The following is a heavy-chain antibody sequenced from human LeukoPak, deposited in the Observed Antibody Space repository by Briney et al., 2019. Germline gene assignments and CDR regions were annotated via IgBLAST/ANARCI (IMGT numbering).Heavy chain of an antibody. Sequence: GGSLRLSCAASGFTFNNYVMHWVRQAPGKGLEWVAVISFDGSKKYSVDSVKGRFTISRDNSKNTLYLQMNSLRAEDTAVYYCARAESTVTREVDYWGQGTLVTVSS. CDR1: GFTFNNYV. J-gene: IGHJ4*02. D-gene: IGHD4-17*01. CDR2: ISFDGSKK. V-gene: IGHV3-30*03. CDR3: ARAESTVTREVDY.